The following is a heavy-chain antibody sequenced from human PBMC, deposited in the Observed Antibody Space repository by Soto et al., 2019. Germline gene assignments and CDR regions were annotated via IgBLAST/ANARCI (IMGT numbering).Heavy chain of an antibody. CDR1: GYSFASYW. CDR3: ARSRSGSYRLDYYGMDV. D-gene: IGHD3-10*01. J-gene: IGHJ6*02. V-gene: IGHV5-51*01. Sequence: PGQSLKISCKGSGYSFASYWIAWVRQMPGKGLEWLGSIYPGDSDSRYSPSFQGQVTISADKSIRTAYLQWNSLKASDTAIYYCARSRSGSYRLDYYGMDVWGQGTTVTVYS. CDR2: IYPGDSDS.